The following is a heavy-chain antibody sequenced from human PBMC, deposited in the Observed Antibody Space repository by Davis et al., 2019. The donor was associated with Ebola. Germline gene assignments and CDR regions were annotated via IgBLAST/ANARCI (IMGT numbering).Heavy chain of an antibody. CDR3: ARDLRGTLTGEDY. CDR2: INPNSGGT. J-gene: IGHJ4*02. CDR1: GYTFTGYY. Sequence: ASVKVSCKASGYTFTGYYMHWVRQAPGQGLEWMRWINPNSGGTDYAQKFQGRVTMTRDTSISTAYMELSRLRSDDTAVYYCARDLRGTLTGEDYWGQGTLVTVSS. D-gene: IGHD7-27*01. V-gene: IGHV1-2*02.